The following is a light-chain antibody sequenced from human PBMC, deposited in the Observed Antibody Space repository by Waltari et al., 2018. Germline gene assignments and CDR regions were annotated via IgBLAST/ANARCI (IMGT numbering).Light chain of an antibody. CDR2: EAS. CDR3: QQFVGYPYT. V-gene: IGKV1-5*03. J-gene: IGKJ2*01. Sequence: DIQLTQSPPTLAASVGDRVTITCRASQSITRWLAWYQQKPGRAPKLLIYEASNVVTGVPSRVSGTGSGTVFTLTISSLEPDDFATYYCQQFVGYPYTVGQGNKVETK. CDR1: QSITRW.